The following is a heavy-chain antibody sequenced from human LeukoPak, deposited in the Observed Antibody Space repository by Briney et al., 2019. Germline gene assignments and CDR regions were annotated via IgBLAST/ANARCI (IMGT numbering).Heavy chain of an antibody. Sequence: GGSLRLSCAASGFTFSSYSMSWVRQAPGKGLEWVANIKQDGSEKDYVDSVKGRFTISRDSAKNSLYLQMNSLRAEDTAVYYCARALGWLPENYWGQGTLVTVSS. V-gene: IGHV3-7*01. J-gene: IGHJ4*02. D-gene: IGHD5-24*01. CDR1: GFTFSSYS. CDR3: ARALGWLPENY. CDR2: IKQDGSEK.